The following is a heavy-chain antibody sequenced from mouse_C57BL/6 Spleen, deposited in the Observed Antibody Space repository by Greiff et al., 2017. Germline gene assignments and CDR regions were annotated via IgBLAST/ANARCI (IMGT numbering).Heavy chain of an antibody. D-gene: IGHD1-1*01. Sequence: QVQLQQSGAELVRPGASVKLSCKASGYTFTDYYINWVKQRPGQGLEWIARIYPGSGNTYYNEKFKGKATLTAEKSSSTAYMQLSSLTSEDSAVSFGARDYYGSFFDYWGQGTTLTVSS. V-gene: IGHV1-76*01. CDR3: ARDYYGSFFDY. CDR2: IYPGSGNT. J-gene: IGHJ2*01. CDR1: GYTFTDYY.